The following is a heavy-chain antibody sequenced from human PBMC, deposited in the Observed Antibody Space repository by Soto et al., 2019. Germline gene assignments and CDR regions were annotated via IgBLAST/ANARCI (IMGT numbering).Heavy chain of an antibody. CDR3: ARGYYDSSGYYP. J-gene: IGHJ5*02. D-gene: IGHD3-22*01. CDR1: GGSISSDY. V-gene: IGHV4-59*01. Sequence: QVQLQESGPGLVKPSETLSLTCTVSGGSISSDYWSWIRQPPGKGLEWIGHMYYSGSTKYNPSLTSRVTTSIDTSRNHFSLKLASVTAADTALYYCARGYYDSSGYYPWGQGTLVTVSS. CDR2: MYYSGST.